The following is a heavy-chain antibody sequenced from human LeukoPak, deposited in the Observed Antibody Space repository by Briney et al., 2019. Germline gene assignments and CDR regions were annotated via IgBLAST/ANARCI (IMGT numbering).Heavy chain of an antibody. CDR3: AELGITMIGGV. D-gene: IGHD3-10*02. Sequence: GGSLRLSCSASGFTFSTYSINWVRQAPGKGLEWVSYISSSGSTIYYADSVKGRFTISRDNAKNSLYLQMNSLRAEDTAVYYCAELGITMIGGVWGKGTTVTISS. V-gene: IGHV3-48*04. CDR1: GFTFSTYS. J-gene: IGHJ6*04. CDR2: ISSSGSTI.